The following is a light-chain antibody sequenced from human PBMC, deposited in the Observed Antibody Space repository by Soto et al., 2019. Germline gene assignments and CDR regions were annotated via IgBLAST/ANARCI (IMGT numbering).Light chain of an antibody. Sequence: QSALTQPASVSGSPRQSITISCTGTSSDVGGYNYVSWYQQHPGKAPTLMIYDVSNRPSGVSNRFSGSKSGNTASLTISGLQAEDEADYYCRSYTSSSTEVFGTGTKFTVL. CDR2: DVS. V-gene: IGLV2-14*01. CDR3: RSYTSSSTEV. J-gene: IGLJ1*01. CDR1: SSDVGGYNY.